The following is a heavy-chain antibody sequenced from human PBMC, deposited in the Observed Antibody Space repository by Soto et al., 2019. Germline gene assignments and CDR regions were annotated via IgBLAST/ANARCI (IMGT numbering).Heavy chain of an antibody. V-gene: IGHV1-18*01. CDR1: GYTFTSYG. D-gene: IGHD6-13*01. CDR2: INAYNGNK. Sequence: QVQLVQSGAEVKKPGASVKVSCKASGYTFTSYGISWVRQAPGQGLEWMGWINAYNGNKKYAQKLQGRVTMTTDTSTSTAYKELRSLRSDDTAVYYCARDLGQQLFDYWGQGTLVTVSS. CDR3: ARDLGQQLFDY. J-gene: IGHJ4*02.